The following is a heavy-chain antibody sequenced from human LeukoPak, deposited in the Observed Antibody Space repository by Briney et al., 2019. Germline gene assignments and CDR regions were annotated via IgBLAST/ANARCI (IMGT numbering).Heavy chain of an antibody. D-gene: IGHD2-2*01. CDR2: IYYSGST. Sequence: PSETLSLTCTVSGGSISSSSYYWGWIRQPPGKGLEWIGSIYYSGSTYYNPSLKSRVTISVDTSKNQFSLKLSSVTAADTAVYYCARYKSPDIVVVPARLRGFDYWGQGTLVAVSS. CDR3: ARYKSPDIVVVPARLRGFDY. V-gene: IGHV4-39*01. CDR1: GGSISSSSYY. J-gene: IGHJ4*02.